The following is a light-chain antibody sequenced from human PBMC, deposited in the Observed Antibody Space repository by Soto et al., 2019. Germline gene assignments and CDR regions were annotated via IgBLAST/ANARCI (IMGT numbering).Light chain of an antibody. Sequence: EIVLTQSPGTLSLSQGERPTLSCRASQSVSSTYLAWYQQKPGQAPRLLIYGASTRATGIPDRFSGSGSGTDFTLTISRLEPEDFAVYYCHQYDSSPLTFGGGTKVEIK. V-gene: IGKV3-20*01. CDR3: HQYDSSPLT. CDR2: GAS. CDR1: QSVSSTY. J-gene: IGKJ4*01.